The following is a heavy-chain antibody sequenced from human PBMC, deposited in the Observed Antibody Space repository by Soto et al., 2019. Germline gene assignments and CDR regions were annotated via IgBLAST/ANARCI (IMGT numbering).Heavy chain of an antibody. D-gene: IGHD3-10*01. Sequence: GASVKVSCKASGYTFTSYGISWVRQAPGQGLEWMGWISAYNGNTNYAQKLQGRVTMTTDTSTSTAYMELRSLRSDDTAVYYCASGYYGSGSQYYLDYWGQGTLVTVSS. V-gene: IGHV1-18*04. CDR2: ISAYNGNT. J-gene: IGHJ4*02. CDR1: GYTFTSYG. CDR3: ASGYYGSGSQYYLDY.